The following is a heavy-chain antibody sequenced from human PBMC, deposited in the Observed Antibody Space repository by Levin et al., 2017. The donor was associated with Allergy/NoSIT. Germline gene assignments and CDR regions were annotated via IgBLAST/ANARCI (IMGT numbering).Heavy chain of an antibody. D-gene: IGHD2-2*01. Sequence: SQTLSLTCAVYGGSFSGYYWSWIRQPPGKGLEWIGEINHSGSTNYNPSLKSRVTISVDTSKNQFSLKLSSVTAADTAVYYCARGPRGYCSSTSCYVKYAHYYGMDVWGQGTTVTVSS. CDR3: ARGPRGYCSSTSCYVKYAHYYGMDV. CDR2: INHSGST. V-gene: IGHV4-34*01. CDR1: GGSFSGYY. J-gene: IGHJ6*02.